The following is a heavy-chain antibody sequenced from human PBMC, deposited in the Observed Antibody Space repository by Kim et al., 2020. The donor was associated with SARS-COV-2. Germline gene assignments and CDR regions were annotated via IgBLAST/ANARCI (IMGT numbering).Heavy chain of an antibody. D-gene: IGHD2-15*01. Sequence: NYNPSLKSRVTISVDTSKNQFSLKLSSVTAADTAVYYCARVGESGAFLDVWGQGTTVTVSS. J-gene: IGHJ6*02. V-gene: IGHV4-59*01. CDR3: ARVGESGAFLDV.